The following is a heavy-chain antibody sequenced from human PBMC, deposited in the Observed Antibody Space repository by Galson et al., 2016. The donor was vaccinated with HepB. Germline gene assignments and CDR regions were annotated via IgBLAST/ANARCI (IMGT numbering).Heavy chain of an antibody. V-gene: IGHV1-2*06. CDR3: ARVRNWFDP. CDR1: GYTFTTYY. CDR2: INPHSGAT. J-gene: IGHJ5*02. Sequence: SVKVSCKASGYTFTTYYIHWVRQAPGQGLEWMGRINPHSGATNFAQRFQGRLTMTSDTSIDTAYMELSRLTSGDTAIYYCARVRNWFDPWGQGTLVTVSS.